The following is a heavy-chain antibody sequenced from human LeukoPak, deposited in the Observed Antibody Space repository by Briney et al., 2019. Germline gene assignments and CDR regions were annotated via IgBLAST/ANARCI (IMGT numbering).Heavy chain of an antibody. V-gene: IGHV4-34*01. Sequence: SETVSLTCAVYGGSLSGYYWSWIRQPPGKGLEWIGEINHSGSTNYNPSLKSRVTISVDTSKNQFSLKLSSVTAADTAVYYCARSDGYGLVDIWGQGTMVTVSS. J-gene: IGHJ3*02. D-gene: IGHD3-10*01. CDR3: ARSDGYGLVDI. CDR1: GGSLSGYY. CDR2: INHSGST.